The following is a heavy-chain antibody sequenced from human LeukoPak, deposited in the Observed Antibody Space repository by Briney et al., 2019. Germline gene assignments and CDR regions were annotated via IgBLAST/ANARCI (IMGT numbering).Heavy chain of an antibody. CDR2: IYYSGST. J-gene: IGHJ6*03. V-gene: IGHV4-59*01. CDR3: ARASEDYYYYCMDV. D-gene: IGHD1-14*01. Sequence: SETLSLTCTVSGGSISSYFWSWIRQPPGKGLQWIGYIYYSGSTIYNPSLKSRVTISVDTSKNQFSLKLSSVTAADTAVYYCARASEDYYYYCMDVWGKGTTVTVSS. CDR1: GGSISSYF.